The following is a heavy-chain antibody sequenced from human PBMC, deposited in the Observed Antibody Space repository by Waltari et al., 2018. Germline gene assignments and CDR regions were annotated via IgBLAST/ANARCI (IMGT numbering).Heavy chain of an antibody. CDR1: GYTFTGYY. D-gene: IGHD3-10*01. CDR2: INPNSGGT. CDR3: ARGGGYYGSGSYLWSHFDY. V-gene: IGHV1-2*02. J-gene: IGHJ4*02. Sequence: QVQLVQSGAEVKKPGASVKVSCKASGYTFTGYYMHWVRQAPGQGLEWMGWINPNSGGTNYAQKFQVRVTMTIDTSISTAYMELSRLRSDDTAVYYCARGGGYYGSGSYLWSHFDYWGQGTLVTVSS.